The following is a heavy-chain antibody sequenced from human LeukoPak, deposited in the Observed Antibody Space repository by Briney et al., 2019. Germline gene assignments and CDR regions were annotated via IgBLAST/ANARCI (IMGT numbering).Heavy chain of an antibody. CDR3: ARGRGCSGGSCYADY. CDR1: GFTFSSYAM. CDR2: IYHSGST. J-gene: IGHJ4*02. V-gene: IGHV4-4*02. D-gene: IGHD2-15*01. Sequence: GSLRLSCAASGFTFSSYAMSWVRQAPGKGLEWIGEIYHSGSTNYNPSLKSRVTISVDKSKNQFSLKLSSVTAADTAVYYCARGRGCSGGSCYADYWGQGTLVTVSS.